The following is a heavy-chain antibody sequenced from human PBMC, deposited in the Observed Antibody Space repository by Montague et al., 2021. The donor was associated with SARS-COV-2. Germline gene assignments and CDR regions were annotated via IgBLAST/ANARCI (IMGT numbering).Heavy chain of an antibody. CDR3: AGHTRSGVIGNYFDP. J-gene: IGHJ4*02. V-gene: IGHV4-39*01. CDR2: ASYSGNT. CDR1: DGYFSSGVYE. D-gene: IGHD2-21*01. Sequence: SETLSLTCTVSDGYFSSGVYEWWGWIRQPPGQFLQWIGSASYSGNTTYHPSLKNRVTVSVDTSWSQFYLRLHSVTATDTAVYYCAGHTRSGVIGNYFDPWGQGTLVTVSS.